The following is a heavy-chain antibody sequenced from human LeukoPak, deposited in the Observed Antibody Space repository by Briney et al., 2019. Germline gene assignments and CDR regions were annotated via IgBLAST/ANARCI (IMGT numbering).Heavy chain of an antibody. CDR2: IYYSGST. CDR3: ARATEQQLPYYFDY. CDR1: GGSISSYY. J-gene: IGHJ4*02. V-gene: IGHV4-59*01. D-gene: IGHD6-13*01. Sequence: PSETLSLTCTVSGGSISSYYWSWIRQPPGKGLEWIGYIYYSGSTNYNPSLKSRVTISVDTSKNQFSLKLSSVTAADTAVYYCARATEQQLPYYFDYWGQGTLVTVSS.